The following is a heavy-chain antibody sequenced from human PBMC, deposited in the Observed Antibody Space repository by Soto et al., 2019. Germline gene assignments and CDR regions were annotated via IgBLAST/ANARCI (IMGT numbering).Heavy chain of an antibody. J-gene: IGHJ5*02. CDR1: GFTLSSYG. CDR3: AKAVGGTTDWFDP. Sequence: QVQLVESGGGVVQPGRSLRLSRAASGFTLSSYGMHWVRQAPGKGLGWVAVITYDGSNKYYADSVKGRFTISRDNSKHTLYLQMNSLRAEDTGVYYCAKAVGGTTDWFDPWGQGTLVTVSS. V-gene: IGHV3-30*18. D-gene: IGHD1-26*01. CDR2: ITYDGSNK.